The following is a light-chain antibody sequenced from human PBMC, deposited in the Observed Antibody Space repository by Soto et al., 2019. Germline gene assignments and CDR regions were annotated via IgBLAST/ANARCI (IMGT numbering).Light chain of an antibody. Sequence: QSVLTQPPSASGTPGQRVTISCSGSSSNIGSNTVNWYQQLPGTAPKLLIYSHNQRPSGVPDRFSVSKSGTSASLAISGLQSEDEADYYCATWDDSLEGYVFGTGTKLT. CDR2: SHN. J-gene: IGLJ1*01. CDR1: SSNIGSNT. CDR3: ATWDDSLEGYV. V-gene: IGLV1-44*01.